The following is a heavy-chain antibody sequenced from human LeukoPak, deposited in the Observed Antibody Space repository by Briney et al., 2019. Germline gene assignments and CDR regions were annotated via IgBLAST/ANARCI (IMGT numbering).Heavy chain of an antibody. CDR1: GGSISSGGYY. J-gene: IGHJ3*02. CDR2: IYYSGST. CDR3: GGDVGIFGVVTTPGGAAFDI. V-gene: IGHV4-31*03. D-gene: IGHD3-3*01. Sequence: SETLSLTCTVSGGSISSGGYYWSWIRQHPGKGLEWIGNIYYSGSTYYNPSLKSRVTISVNTSKNQFSLKLSSVIAAATPVYYCGGDVGIFGVVTTPGGAAFDIWGQGTMVTVFS.